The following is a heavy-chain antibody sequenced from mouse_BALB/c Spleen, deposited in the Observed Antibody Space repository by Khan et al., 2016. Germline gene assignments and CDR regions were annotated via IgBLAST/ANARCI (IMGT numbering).Heavy chain of an antibody. Sequence: QIQLVQSGPELKKPGETVKISCKASGYTFTNYGMNWVKQAPGKGLKWMGWINTYTGEPTYADDFKGRFAFSLETSASTAYLQINNLKNEDTATYFCARGDGNGAYWSRGTLVTVSA. CDR1: GYTFTNYG. D-gene: IGHD2-1*01. CDR2: INTYTGEP. V-gene: IGHV9-3-1*01. CDR3: ARGDGNGAY. J-gene: IGHJ3*01.